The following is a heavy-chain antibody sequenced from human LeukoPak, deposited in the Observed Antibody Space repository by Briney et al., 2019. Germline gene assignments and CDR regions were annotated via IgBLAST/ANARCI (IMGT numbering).Heavy chain of an antibody. Sequence: SETLSLTCAVYGGSFSGYYWSWIRQPPGKGLEWIGEINHSGSPNYNPSLKSRVTISIDTSKNQFSLKLSPVTAADTAVYYCASLSHCSTSSCFDYWGRGTLVTVSS. CDR2: INHSGSP. CDR1: GGSFSGYY. V-gene: IGHV4-34*01. D-gene: IGHD2-2*01. CDR3: ASLSHCSTSSCFDY. J-gene: IGHJ4*02.